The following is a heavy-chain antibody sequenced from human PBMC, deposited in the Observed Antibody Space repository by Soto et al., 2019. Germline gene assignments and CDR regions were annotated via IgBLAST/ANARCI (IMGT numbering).Heavy chain of an antibody. D-gene: IGHD2-15*01. Sequence: ASVKVSCKASGYTFTSYYMHWVRQAPGRGLEWMGIINPSGGSTSYAQKFQGRVTMTRDTSTSTVYMELSSLRSEDTAVYYCARDGYCSGGSCYRDYYYGTDVWGQGTTVTVSS. CDR1: GYTFTSYY. V-gene: IGHV1-46*01. CDR2: INPSGGST. CDR3: ARDGYCSGGSCYRDYYYGTDV. J-gene: IGHJ6*02.